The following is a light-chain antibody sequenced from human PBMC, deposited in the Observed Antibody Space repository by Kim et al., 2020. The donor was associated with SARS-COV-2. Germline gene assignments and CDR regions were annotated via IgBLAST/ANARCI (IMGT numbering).Light chain of an antibody. Sequence: AARGDRVNITCRARQGISRYLAWYQQKTGKAPKLLIYAASTVQSGVPSRFSGSGSGTDFTLTSSCLQSEDFATYYCQQYYSYPLTFGGGTKVDIK. CDR3: QQYYSYPLT. CDR2: AAS. CDR1: QGISRY. J-gene: IGKJ4*01. V-gene: IGKV1-8*01.